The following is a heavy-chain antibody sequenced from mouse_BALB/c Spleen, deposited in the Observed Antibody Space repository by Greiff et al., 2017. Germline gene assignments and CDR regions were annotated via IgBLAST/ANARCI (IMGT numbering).Heavy chain of an antibody. D-gene: IGHD1-2*01. Sequence: QVQLKESGPGLVQPSQSLSITCTVSGFSLTSYGVHWVRQSPGKGLEWLGVIWSGGSTDYNAAFISRLSISKDNSKSQVFFKMNSLQANDTAIYYCARNLGYYGYYFDFWGQGTTLTVSS. CDR1: GFSLTSYG. CDR3: ARNLGYYGYYFDF. V-gene: IGHV2-2*02. J-gene: IGHJ2*01. CDR2: IWSGGST.